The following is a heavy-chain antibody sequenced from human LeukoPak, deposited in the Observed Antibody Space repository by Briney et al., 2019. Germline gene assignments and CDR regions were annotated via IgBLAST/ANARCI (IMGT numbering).Heavy chain of an antibody. D-gene: IGHD5/OR15-5a*01. CDR3: AKHSVLRSYYGMDV. CDR1: GFTFSSEG. Sequence: GGSLRLSCAASGFTFSSEGMHWVRQAPGKGLEWVAVISYDGSNKYYADSVKGRFTISRDNSKNTLYLQMNSLRAEDTAVYYCAKHSVLRSYYGMDVWGQGTTVTVSS. V-gene: IGHV3-30*18. J-gene: IGHJ6*02. CDR2: ISYDGSNK.